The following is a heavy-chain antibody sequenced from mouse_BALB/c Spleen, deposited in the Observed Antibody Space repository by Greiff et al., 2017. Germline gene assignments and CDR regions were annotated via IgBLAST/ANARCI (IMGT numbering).Heavy chain of an antibody. CDR3: ARPAYYGNYDWDFDV. CDR1: GYTFTDYN. D-gene: IGHD2-10*01. CDR2: INPNNGCT. Sequence: VQLQQSGPELVKPGASVKIPCKASGYTFTDYNMDWVKQSHGKSLEWIGDINPNNGCTIYNQKFKGKATLTVDKSSSTAYMELRSLTSEDSAVYYCARPAYYGNYDWDFDVWGAGTTVTVSS. J-gene: IGHJ1*01. V-gene: IGHV1-18*01.